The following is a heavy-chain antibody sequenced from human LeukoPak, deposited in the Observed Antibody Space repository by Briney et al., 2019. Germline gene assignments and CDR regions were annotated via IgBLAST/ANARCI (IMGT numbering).Heavy chain of an antibody. CDR1: GFTFSSYA. Sequence: GGSLRLSCAASGFTFSSYAMSWVRQAPGKGLEWVSAISGSGGSTYYADSVKGRFAISRDNSKNTLYLQMNSLRAEDTAVYYCARETGSLYYYYGMDVWGQGTTVTVSS. D-gene: IGHD3-9*01. CDR3: ARETGSLYYYYGMDV. CDR2: ISGSGGST. V-gene: IGHV3-23*01. J-gene: IGHJ6*02.